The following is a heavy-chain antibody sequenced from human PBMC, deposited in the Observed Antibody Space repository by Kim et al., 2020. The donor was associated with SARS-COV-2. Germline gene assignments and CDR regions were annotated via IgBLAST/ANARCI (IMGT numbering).Heavy chain of an antibody. Sequence: GGSLRLSCAASGFTFDDYTMHWVRQAPGKGLEWVSLISWDGGSTYYADSVKGRFTISRDNSKNSLYLQMNSLRTEDTALYYCAVIDGIAAAGRPHYFDY. CDR3: AVIDGIAAAGRPHYFDY. D-gene: IGHD6-13*01. V-gene: IGHV3-43*01. CDR2: ISWDGGST. J-gene: IGHJ4*01. CDR1: GFTFDDYT.